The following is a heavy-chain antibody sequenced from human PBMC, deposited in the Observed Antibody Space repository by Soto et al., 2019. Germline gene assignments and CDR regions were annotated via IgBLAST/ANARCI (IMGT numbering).Heavy chain of an antibody. Sequence: ASVKVSCKASGYTFTSYGISWVRQAPGQGLEWMGWINPYNGNTGYAQKFQGRVTMTRNTSISTAYMELSSLRSEDTAVYYCARVSYYDFWSGYYRPYYFDYWGQGTLVTVSS. V-gene: IGHV1-8*02. D-gene: IGHD3-3*01. CDR3: ARVSYYDFWSGYYRPYYFDY. J-gene: IGHJ4*02. CDR1: GYTFTSYG. CDR2: INPYNGNT.